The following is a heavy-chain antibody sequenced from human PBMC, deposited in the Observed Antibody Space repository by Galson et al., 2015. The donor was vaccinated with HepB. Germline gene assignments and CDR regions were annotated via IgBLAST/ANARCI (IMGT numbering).Heavy chain of an antibody. V-gene: IGHV3-48*02. CDR2: FSSSDGII. D-gene: IGHD3-3*01. CDR3: ATAATLGYWYFDL. CDR1: GLAFGSTH. J-gene: IGHJ2*01. Sequence: SLRLSCAASGLAFGSTHMDWVRQASVKGLEWISHFSSSDGIIYYSDSAKGRFIISRDNDRNSLYLQLNSLRDDDTAIYYYATAATLGYWYFDLWGRGTLVTVSS.